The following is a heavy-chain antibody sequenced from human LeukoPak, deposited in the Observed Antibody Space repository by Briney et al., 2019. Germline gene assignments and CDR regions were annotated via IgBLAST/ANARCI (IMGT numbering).Heavy chain of an antibody. CDR3: AREPGYGDYPFEY. D-gene: IGHD4-17*01. Sequence: SETLSLTCTVSGGSISSGSYYWSWVRQPAGKGLEWIGRIYTSGSTNYNPSLKSRVTISVDTSKNQFSLKLSSVTAADTAVYYCAREPGYGDYPFEYWGQGTLVTVSS. V-gene: IGHV4-61*02. CDR1: GGSISSGSYY. J-gene: IGHJ4*02. CDR2: IYTSGST.